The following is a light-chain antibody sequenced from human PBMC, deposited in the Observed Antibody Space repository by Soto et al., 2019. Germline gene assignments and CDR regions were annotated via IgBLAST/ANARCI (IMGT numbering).Light chain of an antibody. CDR1: SGHSSYT. V-gene: IGLV4-69*01. Sequence: QPVLTQSPSASASLGASVKLTCTLSSGHSSYTIAWHQQQPEKGPRYLMKLNSDGCHNKGDGIPDRFSGSSSGAERYLPISSLQYEDEADYDCQTCRTGVGDVVFGGGTKLTVL. CDR3: QTCRTGVGDVV. J-gene: IGLJ2*01. CDR2: LNSDGCH.